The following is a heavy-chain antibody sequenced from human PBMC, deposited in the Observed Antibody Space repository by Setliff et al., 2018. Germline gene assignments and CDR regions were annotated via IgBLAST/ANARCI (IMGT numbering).Heavy chain of an antibody. CDR3: VHNADFIGTFNT. D-gene: IGHD2-8*01. V-gene: IGHV3-15*07. J-gene: IGHJ3*01. CDR2: SKSKTAGGAI. Sequence: GGSLRLSCAASGFTFSYAWMHWVRQAPGKGLEWVGRSKSKTAGGAIDYAAPVKGRFTISRDDSKNTLYLQMSSLKIEDTAVYYCVHNADFIGTFNTWGQGTMVTVSS. CDR1: GFTFSYAW.